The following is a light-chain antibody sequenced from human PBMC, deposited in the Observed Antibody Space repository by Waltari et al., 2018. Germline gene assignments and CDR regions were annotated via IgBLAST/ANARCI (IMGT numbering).Light chain of an antibody. CDR1: QSVGSY. V-gene: IGKV3-20*01. CDR3: QKYEALPAT. Sequence: EIVLTQSPGPLSLSPGDRAPLSCRASQSVGSYLAWYQQTPGQAPRLLIYGASTRSTGIPDRFSGSGSGTDFSLIISRLEPEDFAVYFCQKYEALPATFGQGTKVEIK. CDR2: GAS. J-gene: IGKJ1*01.